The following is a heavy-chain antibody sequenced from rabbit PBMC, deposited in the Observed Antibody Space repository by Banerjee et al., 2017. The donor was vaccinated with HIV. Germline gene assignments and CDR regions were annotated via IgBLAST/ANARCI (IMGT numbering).Heavy chain of an antibody. CDR3: ATPPDYDYGDAGAAYDF. J-gene: IGHJ6*01. D-gene: IGHD6-1*01. CDR1: GFTLSSYW. V-gene: IGHV1S40*01. Sequence: QSLEESGGDLVKPGASLTLTCTASGFTLSSYWICWVRQAPGKGLEWIACIAGGSGVTYSARWENDLLTIPNTSSAGVSLQMPSLTAADTVTLFRATPPDYDYGDAGAAYDFWGPGTLVTVS. CDR2: IAGGSGVT.